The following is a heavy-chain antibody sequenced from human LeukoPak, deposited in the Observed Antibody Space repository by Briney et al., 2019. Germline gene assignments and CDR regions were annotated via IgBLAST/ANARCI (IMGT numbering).Heavy chain of an antibody. V-gene: IGHV3-53*01. CDR1: GLTVSTNY. Sequence: PGGSLRLSCAASGLTVSTNYMSWVRQAPGKGLEWVSLIYSGGSTYYADSVKGRFTISRDNSENMLYLRMNSLRAEDTAVYYCARDAAAQQLVHYFDYWGQGTLVTVSS. J-gene: IGHJ4*02. D-gene: IGHD6-13*01. CDR3: ARDAAAQQLVHYFDY. CDR2: IYSGGST.